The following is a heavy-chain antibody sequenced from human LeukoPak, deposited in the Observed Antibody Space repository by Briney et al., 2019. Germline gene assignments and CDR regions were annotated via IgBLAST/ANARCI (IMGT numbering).Heavy chain of an antibody. J-gene: IGHJ5*02. D-gene: IGHD2-15*01. CDR1: GYTFTGYY. Sequence: ASVKVSCKASGYTFTGYYMHWVRQAPGQGLEWMGWINPNSGGTNYAQKFQGRVTMTRDTSISTAYMELSRLRSDDTAVYYCARDRCSGGSCYSDWFDPWSQGTLVTVSS. V-gene: IGHV1-2*02. CDR3: ARDRCSGGSCYSDWFDP. CDR2: INPNSGGT.